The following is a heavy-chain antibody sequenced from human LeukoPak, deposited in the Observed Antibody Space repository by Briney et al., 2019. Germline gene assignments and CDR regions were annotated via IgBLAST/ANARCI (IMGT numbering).Heavy chain of an antibody. D-gene: IGHD6-19*01. CDR3: ARSGYSSGWLFDY. CDR1: GGSISSYY. J-gene: IGHJ4*02. CDR2: IYYSGST. Sequence: SETLSLTCTVSGGSISSYYWSWIRQPPGKGLEGIGYIYYSGSTNYNPSLKSRVTISVDTSKNQFSLKLSSVTAADTAVYYCARSGYSSGWLFDYWGQGTLVTVSS. V-gene: IGHV4-59*01.